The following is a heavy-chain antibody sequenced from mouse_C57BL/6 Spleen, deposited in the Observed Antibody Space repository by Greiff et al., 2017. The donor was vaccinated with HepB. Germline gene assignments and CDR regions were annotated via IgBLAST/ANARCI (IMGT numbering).Heavy chain of an antibody. CDR1: GYTFTSYT. Sequence: VKLMESGAELARPGASVKMSCKASGYTFTSYTMHWVNQRPGQGLEWIGYINPSSGYTKYNQKFKDKATLTADKSSSTAYMQLSSLTSEDSAVYYCARSRDSKGNDFDYWGQGTTLTVSS. CDR3: ARSRDSKGNDFDY. D-gene: IGHD2-5*01. J-gene: IGHJ2*01. CDR2: INPSSGYT. V-gene: IGHV1-4*01.